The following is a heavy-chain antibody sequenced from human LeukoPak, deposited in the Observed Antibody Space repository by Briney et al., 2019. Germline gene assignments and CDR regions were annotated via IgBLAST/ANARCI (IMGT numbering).Heavy chain of an antibody. V-gene: IGHV4-39*01. D-gene: IGHD1-26*01. J-gene: IGHJ6*03. CDR2: SDYSGST. CDR3: ARHVGRGSFRRVDYYYYMDV. Sequence: SETLSLTCTVSGGSISSSTYYWGWIRQPPGKGLEWIGNSDYSGSTYYNSSLKSRVTMSVDTSKNQFSLKLSSVTAADTAVYFCARHVGRGSFRRVDYYYYMDVWGKGTTVTVSS. CDR1: GGSISSSTYY.